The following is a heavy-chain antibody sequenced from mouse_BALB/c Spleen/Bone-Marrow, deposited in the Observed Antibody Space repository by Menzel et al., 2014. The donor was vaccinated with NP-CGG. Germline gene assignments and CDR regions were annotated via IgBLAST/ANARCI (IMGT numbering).Heavy chain of an antibody. Sequence: QVQLQQSGAELARPGASVQMSCKASGSTFTNYTMHWIKQMPGQGLEWIGYINPSSGYTNYNQKFKVKATLTADKSSSTAYMQLSSLTSEASAVYYCARGHYGSSYSAVDYWGQGTSVTISS. V-gene: IGHV1-4*01. CDR3: ARGHYGSSYSAVDY. D-gene: IGHD1-1*01. CDR1: GSTFTNYT. CDR2: INPSSGYT. J-gene: IGHJ4*01.